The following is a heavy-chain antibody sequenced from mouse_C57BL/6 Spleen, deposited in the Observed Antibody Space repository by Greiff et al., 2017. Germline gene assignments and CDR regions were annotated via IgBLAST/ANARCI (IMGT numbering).Heavy chain of an antibody. CDR2: IRNKANNHAT. CDR3: TRRYGNYGGYYFDY. Sequence: EVQLQESGGGLVQPGGSMKLSCAASGFTFRDAWMDWVRQSPEKGLEWVAEIRNKANNHATYYAESVKGRFTISRYDSKSSVYLQMNSLRAEDTGIYYCTRRYGNYGGYYFDYWGQGTTLTVSS. CDR1: GFTFRDAW. V-gene: IGHV6-6*01. J-gene: IGHJ2*01. D-gene: IGHD2-10*02.